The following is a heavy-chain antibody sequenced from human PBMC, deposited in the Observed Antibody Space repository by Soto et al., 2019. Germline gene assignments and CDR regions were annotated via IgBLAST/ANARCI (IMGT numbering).Heavy chain of an antibody. CDR1: GGSISSGGYY. J-gene: IGHJ4*02. CDR3: ARGGYYDSSGYSFDY. Sequence: QVQLQESGPGLVKPSQTLSLTCTVSGGSISSGGYYWSWIRQHPGKGREWSGYIYYSGSTYYNPSLKSRVTISVDTSKNQFSLKLSSVTAADTAVYYCARGGYYDSSGYSFDYWGQGTLVTVSS. D-gene: IGHD3-22*01. V-gene: IGHV4-31*03. CDR2: IYYSGST.